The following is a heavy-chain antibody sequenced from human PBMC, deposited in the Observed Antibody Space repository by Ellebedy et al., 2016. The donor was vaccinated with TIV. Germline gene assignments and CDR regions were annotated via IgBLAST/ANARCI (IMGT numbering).Heavy chain of an antibody. J-gene: IGHJ4*02. CDR3: TRKGSLYSGYEGV. D-gene: IGHD5-12*01. CDR1: VSFGDYT. Sequence: PGGSLRLSCTTSVSFGDYTMSWLRQAPGKGLEWVGFIRSKAYGGTTEYAASVKGRFTISRDDSKRIVYLQMNSLKTEDTAVYYCTRKGSLYSGYEGVWGQGTLVTVSS. CDR2: IRSKAYGGTT. V-gene: IGHV3-49*03.